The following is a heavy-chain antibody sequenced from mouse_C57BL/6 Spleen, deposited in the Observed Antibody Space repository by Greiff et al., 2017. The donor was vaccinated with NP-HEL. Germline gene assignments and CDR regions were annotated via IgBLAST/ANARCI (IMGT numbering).Heavy chain of an antibody. Sequence: QVQLQQPGAELVKPGASVKMSCKASGYTFTSYWITWVKQRPGQGLEWIGDNYPGSGSTNYNEKFKSKATLTVDTSSSTAYMQLSSLTSEDSAVYYYAREGDYYGSSYGGYAMDYWGQGTSVTVSS. CDR2: NYPGSGST. D-gene: IGHD1-1*01. CDR1: GYTFTSYW. V-gene: IGHV1-55*01. J-gene: IGHJ4*01. CDR3: AREGDYYGSSYGGYAMDY.